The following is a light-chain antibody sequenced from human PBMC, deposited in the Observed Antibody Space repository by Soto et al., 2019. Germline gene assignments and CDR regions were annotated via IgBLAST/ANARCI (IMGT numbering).Light chain of an antibody. Sequence: QSVLTQPASVSGSPRQSITISCIGTSSDVGGYNYVSWFQQHPGKAPKLKIYEVSNRPSGVSNRFSGSKSGYTASLTISELQAEDEADYYCTSFTSSSTWVFGGGTKLTVL. CDR3: TSFTSSSTWV. CDR1: SSDVGGYNY. V-gene: IGLV2-14*03. J-gene: IGLJ3*02. CDR2: EVS.